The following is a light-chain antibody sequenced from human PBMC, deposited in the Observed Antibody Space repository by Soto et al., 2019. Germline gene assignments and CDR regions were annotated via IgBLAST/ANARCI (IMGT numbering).Light chain of an antibody. V-gene: IGLV2-14*01. CDR2: EVS. CDR3: SSYTTSSSWV. Sequence: QSALTQPASVSGSPGPSITISCTGTSSDVGAYNYVSWYQQHPGKAPKVMIYEVSNRPSGVSNRFSGSKSGNTASLTISGLQAEDEADYHCSSYTTSSSWVFGGGTKLTVL. CDR1: SSDVGAYNY. J-gene: IGLJ3*02.